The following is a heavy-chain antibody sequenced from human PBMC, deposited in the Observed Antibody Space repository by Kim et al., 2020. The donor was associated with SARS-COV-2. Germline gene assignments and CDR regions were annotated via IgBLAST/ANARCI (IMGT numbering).Heavy chain of an antibody. CDR1: GYTFTSYY. CDR3: ARGEGYYDILTGYSFDGMDV. D-gene: IGHD3-9*01. Sequence: ASVKVSCKASGYTFTSYYMHWVRQAPGQGLEWMGIINPSGGSTSYAQKFQGRVTMTRDTSTSTVYMELSSLRSEDTAVYYCARGEGYYDILTGYSFDGMDVRGQGTTVTVSS. CDR2: INPSGGST. J-gene: IGHJ6*02. V-gene: IGHV1-46*01.